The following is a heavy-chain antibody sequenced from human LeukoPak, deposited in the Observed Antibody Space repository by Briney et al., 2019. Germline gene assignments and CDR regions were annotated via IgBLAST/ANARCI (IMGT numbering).Heavy chain of an antibody. J-gene: IGHJ6*02. CDR1: GFTFSSYG. CDR2: IWYDGSNK. Sequence: SGGSLRLSCAASGFTFSSYGMHWVRQAPGKGLEWVAVIWYDGSNKYYADSVKGRFTISRDNSKNTLYLQMNSLRAEDTAVYYCARDSRMARGVYYYYYGMDVWGQGTTVTVSS. D-gene: IGHD3-10*01. V-gene: IGHV3-33*01. CDR3: ARDSRMARGVYYYYYGMDV.